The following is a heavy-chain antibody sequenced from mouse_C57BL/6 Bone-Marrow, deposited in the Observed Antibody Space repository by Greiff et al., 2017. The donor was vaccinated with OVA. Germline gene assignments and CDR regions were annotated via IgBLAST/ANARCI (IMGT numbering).Heavy chain of an antibody. J-gene: IGHJ3*01. CDR1: GYTFTDYN. V-gene: IGHV1-22*01. CDR3: ARGSLLLRYPAY. D-gene: IGHD1-1*01. Sequence: EVQLQQSGPELVKPGASVKMSCKASGYTFTDYNMHWVKQSHGKSLEWIGYINPNNGGTSFNQKFKGKATLTVNKSSSTAYMELRSLTSEDSAVYYCARGSLLLRYPAYWGQGTLVTVSA. CDR2: INPNNGGT.